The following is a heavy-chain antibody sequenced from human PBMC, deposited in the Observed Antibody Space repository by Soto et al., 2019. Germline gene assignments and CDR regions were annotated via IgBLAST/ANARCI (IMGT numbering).Heavy chain of an antibody. D-gene: IGHD2-21*02. CDR2: IIPIFGTA. Sequence: QVQLVQSGAEVKKPGSSVKVSCKASGGTFSSYAISWVRQAPGQGLEWMGGIIPIFGTANYAQKFQGRVTSTADDSTSPAYMELSSLRSEDTAVYYCARGGVVVPAIGAVNAFDIWGQGTMVTVSS. V-gene: IGHV1-69*12. J-gene: IGHJ3*02. CDR1: GGTFSSYA. CDR3: ARGGVVVPAIGAVNAFDI.